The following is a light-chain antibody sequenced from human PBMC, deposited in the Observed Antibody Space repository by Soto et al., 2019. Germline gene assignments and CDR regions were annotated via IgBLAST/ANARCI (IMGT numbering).Light chain of an antibody. Sequence: QSVLTQPASVSGSPGQSITISCTGTNNLVSRYQQHPGKAPKVVLYEGTKRPSGVSNRFSGSNSGSTASLTISGLQAEDEAHYFCCAYVGARSYVFGPGTKV. V-gene: IGLV2-23*01. CDR3: CAYVGARSYV. J-gene: IGLJ1*01. CDR1: NNL. CDR2: EGT.